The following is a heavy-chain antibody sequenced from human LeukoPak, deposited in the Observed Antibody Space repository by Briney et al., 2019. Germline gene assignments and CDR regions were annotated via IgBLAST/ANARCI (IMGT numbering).Heavy chain of an antibody. J-gene: IGHJ6*01. Sequence: PSETLSLTCTVSGDSISSYYWNWVRHAPGKGLEGVSYMSSSGGTIYYADSVKGRFTISRDNAKNSLYLQMHSLRAEDTAVYYCARDQLIVVVPAATGNYYYYYGMDVWGQGTTVSVSS. D-gene: IGHD2-2*01. CDR1: GDSISSYY. CDR2: MSSSGGTI. V-gene: IGHV3-48*04. CDR3: ARDQLIVVVPAATGNYYYYYGMDV.